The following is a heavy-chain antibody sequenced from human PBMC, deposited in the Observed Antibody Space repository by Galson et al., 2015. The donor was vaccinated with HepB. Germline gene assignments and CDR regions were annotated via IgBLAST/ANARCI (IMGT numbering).Heavy chain of an antibody. D-gene: IGHD5-18*01. Sequence: SLRLSCAASGFTFSIYSVNWVRQAPGKGLEWLSYISSSSSTIYYADSVKGRFTISRDNAKNSLYLQMNSLRAEDTAVYYCARSYTAMVPYYHGMDVWGQGTTVTVSS. CDR3: ARSYTAMVPYYHGMDV. CDR1: GFTFSIYS. CDR2: ISSSSSTI. V-gene: IGHV3-48*01. J-gene: IGHJ6*02.